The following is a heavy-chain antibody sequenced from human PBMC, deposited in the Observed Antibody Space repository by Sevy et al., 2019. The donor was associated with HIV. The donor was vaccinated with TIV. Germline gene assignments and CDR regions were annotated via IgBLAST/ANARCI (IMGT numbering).Heavy chain of an antibody. V-gene: IGHV3-30*02. D-gene: IGHD6-19*01. J-gene: IGHJ6*02. CDR1: GFIFSSFG. CDR3: AKDYSTGWYGYYYGMDV. CDR2: IHYKGSDK. Sequence: GGSLRLSCAASGFIFSSFGMHWVRQAPGKGLEWVAFIHYKGSDKYYADAVKGRYTISRDNSKNTEYLQMSSLRAEDTAVYYCAKDYSTGWYGYYYGMDVTGQGTTVTVSS.